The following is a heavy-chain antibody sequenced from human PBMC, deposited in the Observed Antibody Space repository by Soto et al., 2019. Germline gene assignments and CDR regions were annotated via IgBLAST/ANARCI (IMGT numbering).Heavy chain of an antibody. CDR2: IIPIFGTA. CDR3: ARNAGGGYDVLYGMDV. Sequence: ASVKVSCKASGGTFSSYAISWVRQAPGQGLEWMGGIIPIFGTANYAQKFQGRVTITADESTSTAYMELSSLRSEDTAVYYCARNAGGGYDVLYGMDVWGQGTTVTVS. CDR1: GGTFSSYA. J-gene: IGHJ6*02. V-gene: IGHV1-69*13. D-gene: IGHD5-12*01.